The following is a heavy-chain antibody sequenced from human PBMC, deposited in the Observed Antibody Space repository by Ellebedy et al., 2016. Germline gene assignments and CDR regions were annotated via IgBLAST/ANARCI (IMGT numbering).Heavy chain of an antibody. CDR2: IYHSGIT. V-gene: IGHV4-34*01. J-gene: IGHJ5*02. CDR1: GGSFSDYF. D-gene: IGHD4-23*01. CDR3: ARGHGQRRWSGRFDP. Sequence: SETLSLXXAVYGGSFSDYFWTWIRQPPGKGLEWIGDIYHSGITKYNPSLKSRVTFSLDTSKNQFSLKVAFVTAADTAVYYCARGHGQRRWSGRFDPWGQGALVTVSS.